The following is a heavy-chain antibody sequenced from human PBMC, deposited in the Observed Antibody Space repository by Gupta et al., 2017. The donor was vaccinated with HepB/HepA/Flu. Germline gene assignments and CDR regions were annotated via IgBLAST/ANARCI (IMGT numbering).Heavy chain of an antibody. D-gene: IGHD2-2*01. CDR2: ISYDGSNK. CDR3: AKDNVECSSSSCYSGYYGMDV. Sequence: QVQLVESGGGVVQPGRSLRLSCAASGFTFSRYGIHWVRQPPGKGLEWVTMISYDGSNKYYVESVKGRFTISRDNSKNTLYLQMDSLRAEDTAVYYCAKDNVECSSSSCYSGYYGMDVWGQGTTVTVSS. V-gene: IGHV3-30*18. J-gene: IGHJ6*02. CDR1: GFTFSRYG.